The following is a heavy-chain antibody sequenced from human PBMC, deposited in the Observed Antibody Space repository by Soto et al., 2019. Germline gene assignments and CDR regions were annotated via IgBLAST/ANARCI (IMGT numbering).Heavy chain of an antibody. V-gene: IGHV3-23*01. CDR2: ITGSSDYT. CDR3: AKEQPTCAHYALDY. D-gene: IGHD3-16*01. Sequence: PGGSLRLSCEASGFIFSSYAMNWVRQAPGKGLQWVSSITGSSDYTSYIASAKGRFTISRDNSKNTLYLQMNSLRAEDTAVYFCAKEQPTCAHYALDYWSQGTLVTVSS. J-gene: IGHJ4*02. CDR1: GFIFSSYA.